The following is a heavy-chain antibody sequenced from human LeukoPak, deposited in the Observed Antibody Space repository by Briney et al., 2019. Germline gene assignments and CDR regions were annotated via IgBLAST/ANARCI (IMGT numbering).Heavy chain of an antibody. CDR2: ISGSGGRT. Sequence: GXXLRLSCAASGFTFSSYAMSWVRQAPGKGLEWVSAISGSGGRTYYADSVKGRFTISRDNSKNTLYLQMNSLRAEDTAVYYCAKKSGIAAAGDSDYWGQGTLVTVSS. J-gene: IGHJ4*02. CDR1: GFTFSSYA. CDR3: AKKSGIAAAGDSDY. V-gene: IGHV3-23*01. D-gene: IGHD6-13*01.